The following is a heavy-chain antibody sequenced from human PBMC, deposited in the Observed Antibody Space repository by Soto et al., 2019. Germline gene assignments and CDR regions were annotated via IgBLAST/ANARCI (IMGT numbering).Heavy chain of an antibody. CDR3: ARLMGTSFDL. Sequence: EVQLVESGGGLVQPGGSLRLSCAASGFTFSDHHMDWVRQAPGKGLEWVGRARNKAHSYTTAYAASVKGSFTISRDDSNTSLSLQMNSLKAEDTAVYFCARLMGTSFDLWGQGTLVTVSS. V-gene: IGHV3-72*01. J-gene: IGHJ4*02. CDR2: ARNKAHSYTT. D-gene: IGHD2-8*01. CDR1: GFTFSDHH.